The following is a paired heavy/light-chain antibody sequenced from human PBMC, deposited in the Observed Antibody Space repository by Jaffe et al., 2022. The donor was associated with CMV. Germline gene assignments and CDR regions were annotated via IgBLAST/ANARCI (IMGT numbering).Light chain of an antibody. CDR1: QGINTH. V-gene: IGKV1-9*01. Sequence: DIQLTQSPSFLSASVGDRVTITCRASQGINTHLGWYQQKSGQAPKLLIYAASTLQSGVPSRFSGSGSGTEFSLTISSLQPEDFATYYCQKLDSYPLTFGPGTKVDIK. CDR3: QKLDSYPLT. J-gene: IGKJ3*01. CDR2: AAS.
Heavy chain of an antibody. Sequence: DVQVVESGGGLVQPGGSLRLSCAASGFTFSDHFVDWVRQAPGKGLEWVGRSRSKVYSYSTEYAASAKGRFTVSRDDSKNSVYLQMNSLKSEDTAVYFCARDVRVNDYSYMDVWGKGTTVSVTS. CDR3: ARDVRVNDYSYMDV. V-gene: IGHV3-72*01. CDR1: GFTFSDHF. CDR2: SRSKVYSYST. J-gene: IGHJ6*03.